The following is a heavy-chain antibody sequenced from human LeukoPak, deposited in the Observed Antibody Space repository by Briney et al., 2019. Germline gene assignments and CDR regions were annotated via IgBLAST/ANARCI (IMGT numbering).Heavy chain of an antibody. J-gene: IGHJ1*01. V-gene: IGHV1-69*13. D-gene: IGHD6-6*01. CDR3: ARTGVYSSSSLYFQH. CDR1: GGTFSSYA. Sequence: ASVKVSCKASGGTFSSYAISWVRQAPGQGLEWMGGIIPIFGTANYAQKFQGRVTITADESTSTAYMELSSLRSEDTAVYYCARTGVYSSSSLYFQHWGQGTLVTVSS. CDR2: IIPIFGTA.